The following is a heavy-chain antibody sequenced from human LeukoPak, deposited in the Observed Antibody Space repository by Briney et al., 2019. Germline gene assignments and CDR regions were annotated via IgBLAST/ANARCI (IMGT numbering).Heavy chain of an antibody. CDR2: INTNTGNP. Sequence: ASVKVSCKASGYTFTSYAMNWVRQAPGQGLEWMGWINTNTGNPTYAQGFTGRFVFSLDTSVSTAYLQISSLKAEDTAVYYCARDFKNPPYSSSWYPPYWYFDLWGRGTLVTVSS. J-gene: IGHJ2*01. V-gene: IGHV7-4-1*02. CDR3: ARDFKNPPYSSSWYPPYWYFDL. D-gene: IGHD6-13*01. CDR1: GYTFTSYA.